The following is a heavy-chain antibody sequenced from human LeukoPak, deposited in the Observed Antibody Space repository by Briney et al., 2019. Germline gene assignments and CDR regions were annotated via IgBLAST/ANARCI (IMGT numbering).Heavy chain of an antibody. CDR1: AFTFSNYA. CDR3: ARDVAYCTNGVCYSLHRYAMDV. J-gene: IGHJ6*02. CDR2: ISYEGRYK. Sequence: PGGSLRLSCAASAFTFSNYAMHWVRQAPGKGLDWVAVISYEGRYKYYADSVKGRFTISRDNSKNTLYLQMNSLRPEDTAVYYCARDVAYCTNGVCYSLHRYAMDVWGQGTTVTVSS. V-gene: IGHV3-30*04. D-gene: IGHD2-8*01.